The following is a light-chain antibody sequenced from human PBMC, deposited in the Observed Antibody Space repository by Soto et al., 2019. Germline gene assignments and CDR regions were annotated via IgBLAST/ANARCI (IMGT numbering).Light chain of an antibody. CDR3: QQYASAPFS. V-gene: IGKV3D-15*01. CDR2: DAS. Sequence: EIVMTQSPATLSVSPGERATLSCRASQSVSSNLAWYQQKPGQAPRLLIYDASNRATGIPARFSGSGSGTDFTLTISSLEPEDFAVYYCQQYASAPFSLGPGTKVDIK. CDR1: QSVSSN. J-gene: IGKJ3*01.